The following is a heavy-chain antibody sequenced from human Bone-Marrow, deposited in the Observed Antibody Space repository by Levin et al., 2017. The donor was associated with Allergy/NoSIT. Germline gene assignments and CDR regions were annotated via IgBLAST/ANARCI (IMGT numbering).Heavy chain of an antibody. J-gene: IGHJ4*02. V-gene: IGHV3-21*01. CDR3: GRGRRGMATINGVHS. D-gene: IGHD5-24*01. Sequence: ETLSLTCAASGFTFLSYTMAWVRQAPGKGLEWVSSISSSSRHIYYADSLKGRFTISRDNAKNSLYLQMRSLRVEDTAVYYCGRGRRGMATINGVHSWGQGALVTVSS. CDR1: GFTFLSYT. CDR2: ISSSSRHI.